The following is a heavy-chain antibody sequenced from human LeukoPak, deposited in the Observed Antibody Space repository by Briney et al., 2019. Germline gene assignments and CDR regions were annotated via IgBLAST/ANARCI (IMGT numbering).Heavy chain of an antibody. Sequence: GGSLRLSCAASGFTFTTYAMSWVRQARGKGLECVSTLCGSGTRTFYADSVKGRFTISRDNSKNTLYLQMNSLRAEDTALYYCAKDRGIISDYWGQGILVTVSS. D-gene: IGHD3-10*01. V-gene: IGHV3-23*01. CDR1: GFTFTTYA. CDR2: LCGSGTRT. CDR3: AKDRGIISDY. J-gene: IGHJ4*02.